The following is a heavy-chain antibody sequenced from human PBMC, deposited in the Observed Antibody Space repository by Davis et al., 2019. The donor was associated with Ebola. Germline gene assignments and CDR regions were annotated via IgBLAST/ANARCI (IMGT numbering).Heavy chain of an antibody. CDR3: ARDHGFLNPYSYEYGMDV. CDR1: GFTVSTYY. Sequence: GGSLRLSCVASGFTVSTYYMTWVRQAPGKGLEWVSVIYSSGSIYYADSVEGRFTISRDNSRNTLYLHMKSLKTEDTAVYYCARDHGFLNPYSYEYGMDVWGQGTTVTVSS. V-gene: IGHV3-66*01. D-gene: IGHD1-14*01. J-gene: IGHJ6*02. CDR2: IYSSGSI.